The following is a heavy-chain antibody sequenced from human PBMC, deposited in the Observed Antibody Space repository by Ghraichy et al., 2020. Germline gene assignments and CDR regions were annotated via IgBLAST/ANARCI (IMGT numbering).Heavy chain of an antibody. V-gene: IGHV3-23*01. CDR3: AKVSSLIPGVVRPFDY. D-gene: IGHD4-23*01. J-gene: IGHJ4*02. Sequence: LSLTCAASGFTFSSYAMSWVRQAPGKGLEWVSAISGSGGSTYYADSVKGRFTISRDNSKNTLYLQMNSPRAEDTAVYYCAKVSSLIPGVVRPFDYWGQGTLVTVSS. CDR1: GFTFSSYA. CDR2: ISGSGGST.